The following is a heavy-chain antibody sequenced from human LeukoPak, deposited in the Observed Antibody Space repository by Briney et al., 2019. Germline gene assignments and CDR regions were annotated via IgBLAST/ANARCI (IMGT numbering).Heavy chain of an antibody. V-gene: IGHV4-61*05. CDR1: GGSVSSINYY. Sequence: SETLSLTCTVSGGSVSSINYYWGWIRQPPGKGLEWIGYIYYSGSTNYNPSLKSRVTISVDTSKNQFSLKLSSVTAADTAVYYCARNYYDILTGYYNYYGMDVWGQGTTVTVSS. J-gene: IGHJ6*02. CDR3: ARNYYDILTGYYNYYGMDV. CDR2: IYYSGST. D-gene: IGHD3-9*01.